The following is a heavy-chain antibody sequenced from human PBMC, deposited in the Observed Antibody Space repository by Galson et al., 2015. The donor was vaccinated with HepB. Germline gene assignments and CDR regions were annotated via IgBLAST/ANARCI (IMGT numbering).Heavy chain of an antibody. D-gene: IGHD2-2*01. J-gene: IGHJ4*02. Sequence: SLRLSCAASGFTFSNYAMSWVRQAPGKGLEWVSSISHSGGSTYYADSVKGRFSVSRDNSKDTLFLQMNSLRVEDSAIYYCAKAHRVFCSSTSCYADFDFWGQGTLVTVSS. V-gene: IGHV3-23*01. CDR1: GFTFSNYA. CDR2: ISHSGGST. CDR3: AKAHRVFCSSTSCYADFDF.